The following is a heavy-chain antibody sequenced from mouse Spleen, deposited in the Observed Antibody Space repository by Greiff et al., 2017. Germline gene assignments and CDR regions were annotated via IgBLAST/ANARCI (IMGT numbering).Heavy chain of an antibody. CDR3: ERSDYGSRSYDMEY. CDR2: IYPSDGST. Sequence: VQLQQSGPELVKPGASVQLSCKASGYTFTSYDINWVKQRPGQGLEWIGWIYPSDGSTKYNQTVKGKATLTVDTSSSTAYMELQSLTSEDSAVYLCERSDYGSRSYDMEYWGEGTSVTVSS. CDR1: GYTFTSYD. J-gene: IGHJ4*01. V-gene: IGHV1-85*01. D-gene: IGHD1-1*01.